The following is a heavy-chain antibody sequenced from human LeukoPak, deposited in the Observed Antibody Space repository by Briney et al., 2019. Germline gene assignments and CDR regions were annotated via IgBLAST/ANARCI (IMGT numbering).Heavy chain of an antibody. V-gene: IGHV1-2*02. D-gene: IGHD2-15*01. Sequence: ASVKVSCKASGYTFTDYYMHWVRQAPGQGLEWMGWINPDSGVTNYPQKIQGRVTMTRDTSSSTAYMELIRLRSDDTAVYYCARDGTFDIWGQGTMVTVSS. J-gene: IGHJ3*02. CDR3: ARDGTFDI. CDR1: GYTFTDYY. CDR2: INPDSGVT.